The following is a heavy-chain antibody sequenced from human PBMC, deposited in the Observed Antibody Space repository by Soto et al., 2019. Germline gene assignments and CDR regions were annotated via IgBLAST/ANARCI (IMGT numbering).Heavy chain of an antibody. J-gene: IGHJ4*02. CDR2: IYSSGST. Sequence: SETLSLTCTVSGGSISNYFWSWIRQPPGKGLEWIGYIYSSGSTSYDPSLKSRVTISVDTSENQFSLKLTSVTAADTAVYYCARLTSFGDPGYWGQGSLVTVSS. D-gene: IGHD2-21*01. CDR1: GGSISNYF. V-gene: IGHV4-59*08. CDR3: ARLTSFGDPGY.